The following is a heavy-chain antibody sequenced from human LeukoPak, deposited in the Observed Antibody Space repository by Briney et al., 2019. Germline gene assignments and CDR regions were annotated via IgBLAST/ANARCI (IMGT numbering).Heavy chain of an antibody. CDR1: GGSLSSGGYY. CDR2: IYYSGST. Sequence: PSETLSLTCTVSGGSLSSGGYYWSWIRQHPGKGLEWLGYIYYSGSTYYNPSLKRRVTISVNTSKNQFSLKLSSVTAADTAVYYCARTTVTTFYYYGMDVWGQGTTVTVSS. CDR3: ARTTVTTFYYYGMDV. J-gene: IGHJ6*02. V-gene: IGHV4-31*03. D-gene: IGHD4-17*01.